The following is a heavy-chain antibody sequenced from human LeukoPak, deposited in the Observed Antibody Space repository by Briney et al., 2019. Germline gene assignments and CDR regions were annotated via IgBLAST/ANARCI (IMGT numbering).Heavy chain of an antibody. D-gene: IGHD2-15*01. Sequence: GGSLRLSCAASGFTFDDYAMHWVRQAPGKGLEWVSLISGDGGSTYYADSVRGRFTISRDNSKNSLYLQMDSLRTEDTTFYYCAKEIDTLGTNAFDIWGQGTMVTVSS. CDR2: ISGDGGST. V-gene: IGHV3-43*02. CDR1: GFTFDDYA. CDR3: AKEIDTLGTNAFDI. J-gene: IGHJ3*02.